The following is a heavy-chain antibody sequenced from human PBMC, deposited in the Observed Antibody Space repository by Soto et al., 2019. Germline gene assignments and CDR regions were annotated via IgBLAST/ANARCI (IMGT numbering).Heavy chain of an antibody. D-gene: IGHD3-10*01. Sequence: QVQLQESGPGLVKPSETLSLTCTVSGGSISSYYWSWIRQPPGKGLEWIGYIYYSGSTNYNPSLKNRVNLSVDTSKNQFYLKLSSVTGAYTAVYYCARTGNYFPFYYCGQGTLVTVSS. CDR3: ARTGNYFPFYY. V-gene: IGHV4-59*01. CDR1: GGSISSYY. J-gene: IGHJ4*02. CDR2: IYYSGST.